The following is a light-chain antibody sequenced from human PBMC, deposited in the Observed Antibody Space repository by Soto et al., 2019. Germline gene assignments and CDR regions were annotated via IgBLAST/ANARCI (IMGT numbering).Light chain of an antibody. V-gene: IGLV1-40*01. J-gene: IGLJ3*02. CDR3: QSYDSSLSRSV. Sequence: QSVLTQSPSVSGAPGQRVTISCTGSSSNIGAGYDVHWYQQLPGTAPKLLIYGNSNRPSGVPDRFSGSKSGTSASLAITGLQAEDEADYYCQSYDSSLSRSVFGGGTKLTVL. CDR2: GNS. CDR1: SSNIGAGYD.